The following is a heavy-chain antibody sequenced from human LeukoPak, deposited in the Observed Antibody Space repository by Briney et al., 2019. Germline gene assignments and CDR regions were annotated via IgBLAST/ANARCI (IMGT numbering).Heavy chain of an antibody. CDR3: ARADPEYSSGWYGYAFDI. Sequence: SETLSLTCTVSGDSISSYYWSWIRQPSGKGLEWIGYIYYSGSTNYNPSLTSRVTISVDTSKNQFSLKLSSVTATDTAVYYCARADPEYSSGWYGYAFDIWGQGTMVTVSS. D-gene: IGHD6-19*01. CDR1: GDSISSYY. J-gene: IGHJ3*02. CDR2: IYYSGST. V-gene: IGHV4-59*01.